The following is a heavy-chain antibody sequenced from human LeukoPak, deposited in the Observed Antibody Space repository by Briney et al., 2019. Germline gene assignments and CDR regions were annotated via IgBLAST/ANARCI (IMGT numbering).Heavy chain of an antibody. V-gene: IGHV3-33*01. D-gene: IGHD6-25*01. CDR2: IWYDGTNQ. J-gene: IGHJ4*02. CDR1: GFAFSSSA. CDR3: ARGSAKAPVNY. Sequence: PGKSLRLSCAASGFAFSSSAMHWVRQAPGKGLEWGADIWYDGTNQNYADSVKGRYTISRDNSKNTLYLQMNSLRVEDTAVYSCARGSAKAPVNYWGQGTLVTVSS.